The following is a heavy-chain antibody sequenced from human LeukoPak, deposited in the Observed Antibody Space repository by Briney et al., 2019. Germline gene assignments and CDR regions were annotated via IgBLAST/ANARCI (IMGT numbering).Heavy chain of an antibody. Sequence: SETLSLTCTVSGYSINIGYYWGWIRPPPGKGLEWIGNIYHTGSTNYNPSLKSRVIISVDTSKDHLSLKLSSVTAADTAVYYCARDRTRYGSGSYYRDYWGQGTLVTVSS. CDR3: ARDRTRYGSGSYYRDY. J-gene: IGHJ4*02. V-gene: IGHV4-38-2*02. CDR2: IYHTGST. D-gene: IGHD3-10*01. CDR1: GYSINIGYY.